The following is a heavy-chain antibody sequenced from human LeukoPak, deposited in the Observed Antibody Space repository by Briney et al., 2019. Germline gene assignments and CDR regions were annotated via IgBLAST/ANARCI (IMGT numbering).Heavy chain of an antibody. CDR2: IYYSGST. Sequence: PSETLSLTCTVSGGSISSSSYYWGWIRQPPGKGLEWIGSIYYSGSTYYNPSLKSRVTISVDTSKNQFSLKLSSVTAADTAVYYCARDIGYCSGGSCYSRWFDPWGQGTLVTVSS. V-gene: IGHV4-39*07. D-gene: IGHD2-15*01. CDR1: GGSISSSSYY. J-gene: IGHJ5*02. CDR3: ARDIGYCSGGSCYSRWFDP.